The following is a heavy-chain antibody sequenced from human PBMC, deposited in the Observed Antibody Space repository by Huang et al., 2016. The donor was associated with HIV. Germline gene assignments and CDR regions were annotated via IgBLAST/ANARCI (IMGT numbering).Heavy chain of an antibody. V-gene: IGHV4-39*01. CDR1: GDSINSNNYF. Sequence: QLQLQESGPGLVKPSETLSLTCTVSGDSINSNNYFWGWIRQPPGQGLEWIAGIPYSVRTYDNPSLKSRVTTFVDTSKNQLSLNLSSVTAADTAVYYCARMPYDRLWFDPWGQGTLVTVSS. CDR2: IPYSVRT. J-gene: IGHJ5*02. CDR3: ARMPYDRLWFDP. D-gene: IGHD2-2*01.